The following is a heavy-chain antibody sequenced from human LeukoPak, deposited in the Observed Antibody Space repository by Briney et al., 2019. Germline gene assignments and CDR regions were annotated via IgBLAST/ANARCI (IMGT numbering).Heavy chain of an antibody. J-gene: IGHJ4*02. CDR1: GGSISSSSYY. CDR3: ARTSSSSWDY. D-gene: IGHD6-13*01. V-gene: IGHV4-39*07. Sequence: SETLSLTCTVSGGSISSSSYYWGWIRQLPGKGLEWIGSIYYSGNTYYNPSLKSRITVSIDTSKNQFSLKLSSVTAADTAVYYCARTSSSSWDYWGQGTLVTVSS. CDR2: IYYSGNT.